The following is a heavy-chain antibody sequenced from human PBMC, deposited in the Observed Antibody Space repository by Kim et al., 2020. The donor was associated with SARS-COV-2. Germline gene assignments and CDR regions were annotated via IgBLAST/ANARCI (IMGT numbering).Heavy chain of an antibody. CDR1: GFTFSSYA. J-gene: IGHJ4*02. D-gene: IGHD5-18*01. CDR3: ARETLMVTPNFDY. CDR2: ISYDGSNK. V-gene: IGHV3-30-3*01. Sequence: GGSLRLSCAASGFTFSSYAMHWVRQAPGKGLEWVAVISYDGSNKYYADSVKGRFTISRDNSKNTLYLQMNSLRAEDTAVYYCARETLMVTPNFDYWGQGTLVTVSS.